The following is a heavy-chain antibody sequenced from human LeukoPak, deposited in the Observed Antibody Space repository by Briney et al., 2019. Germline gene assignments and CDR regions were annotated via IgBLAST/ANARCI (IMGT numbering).Heavy chain of an antibody. CDR1: GYTFTGYY. CDR2: INPNSGGT. D-gene: IGHD6-19*01. V-gene: IGHV1-2*02. CDR3: ARARRSGSGWYDLWY. Sequence: ASVKVSCKASGYTFTGYYMHWVRRAPGQGLEWMGWINPNSGGTNYAQKFQGRVTMTRDTSISTAYMELSRLRSDDTAVYYCARARRSGSGWYDLWYWGQGTLVTVSS. J-gene: IGHJ4*02.